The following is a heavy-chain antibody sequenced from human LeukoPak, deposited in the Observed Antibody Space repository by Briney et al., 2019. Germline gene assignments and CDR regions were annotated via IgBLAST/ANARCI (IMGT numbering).Heavy chain of an antibody. J-gene: IGHJ3*02. V-gene: IGHV1-69*05. D-gene: IGHD5-18*01. CDR3: ARPRIRARDDAFDI. CDR1: GGTFSSYA. CDR2: IIPIFGTA. Sequence: SVKVSCKASGGTFSSYAISWVRQAPGQGLEWMGGIIPIFGTANYAQKFQGRVTIATDESTSTAYMELSSLRSEDTAVYYCARPRIRARDDAFDIWGQGTMVTVSS.